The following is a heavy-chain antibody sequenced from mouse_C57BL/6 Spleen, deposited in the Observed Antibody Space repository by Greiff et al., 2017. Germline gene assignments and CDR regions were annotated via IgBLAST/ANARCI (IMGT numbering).Heavy chain of an antibody. CDR2: ISDGGSYT. V-gene: IGHV5-4*01. Sequence: EVKLMESGGGLVKPGGSLKLSCAASGFTFSSYAMSWVRQTPEKRLEWVATISDGGSYTYYPDNVKGRFTISRDNAKNNLYLQMSHLKYEDTAMYYCARDPDGYYPYYFVDWGQGTTLTVSS. D-gene: IGHD2-3*01. J-gene: IGHJ2*01. CDR3: ARDPDGYYPYYFVD. CDR1: GFTFSSYA.